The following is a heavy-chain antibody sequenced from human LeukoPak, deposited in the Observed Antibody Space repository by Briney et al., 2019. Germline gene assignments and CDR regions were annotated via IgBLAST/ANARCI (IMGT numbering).Heavy chain of an antibody. CDR3: ASGSPYCSSTSCYFDY. CDR2: IYYSGST. J-gene: IGHJ4*02. V-gene: IGHV4-59*08. Sequence: PSETLSLTCAVYGGSISSYYWSWIRQPPGKGLEWIGYIYYSGSTNYNPSLKSRVTISVDTSKNQFSLKLSSVTAADTAVYYCASGSPYCSSTSCYFDYWGQGTLVTVSS. D-gene: IGHD2-2*01. CDR1: GGSISSYY.